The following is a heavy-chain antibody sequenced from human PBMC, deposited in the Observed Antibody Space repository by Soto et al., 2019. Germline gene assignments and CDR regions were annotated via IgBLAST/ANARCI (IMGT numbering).Heavy chain of an antibody. CDR2: IIPIFGTA. V-gene: IGHV1-69*13. CDR3: ASPGGYSYGYGYYYYGMDV. CDR1: GGTFSSYA. Sequence: SVKVSCKASGGTFSSYAISWVRQAPGQGLEWMGGIIPIFGTANYAQKFQGRVTITADESTSTAYMELSSLRSEDTAVYYCASPGGYSYGYGYYYYGMDVWGQGTTVTVSS. J-gene: IGHJ6*02. D-gene: IGHD5-18*01.